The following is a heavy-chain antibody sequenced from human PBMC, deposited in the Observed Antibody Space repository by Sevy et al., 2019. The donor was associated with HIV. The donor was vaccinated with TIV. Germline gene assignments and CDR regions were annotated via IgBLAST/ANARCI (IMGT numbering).Heavy chain of an antibody. J-gene: IGHJ4*02. CDR2: MRPNSGEV. CDR3: AQGYYFTY. Sequence: ASGKVSCKASRSTFVSNDINWLRQAPGQGLEWVGWMRPNSGEVGYAQKFQGRVTMTRNISITTAYMELGRLRFDVTAVYYCAQGYYFTYWGQGTVVTVSS. CDR1: RSTFVSND. D-gene: IGHD3-22*01. V-gene: IGHV1-8*01.